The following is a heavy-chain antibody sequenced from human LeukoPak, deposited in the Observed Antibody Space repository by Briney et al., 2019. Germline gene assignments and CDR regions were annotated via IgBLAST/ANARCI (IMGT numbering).Heavy chain of an antibody. CDR1: GVFIANTFYY. J-gene: IGHJ4*02. CDR3: ARRQEGHDY. CDR2: IYSTGST. Sequence: SETLSLTCSVSGVFIANTFYYWIWLPQPAGKGLEGIGRIYSTGSTDYNPSLKSRVTISLDTARNQFSLKVSSVTAADTAVYYCARRQEGHDYWGQGTLVTVSS. V-gene: IGHV4-61*02.